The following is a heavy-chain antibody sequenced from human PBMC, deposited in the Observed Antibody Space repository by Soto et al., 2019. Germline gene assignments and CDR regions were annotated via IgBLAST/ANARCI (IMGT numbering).Heavy chain of an antibody. CDR2: IYYSGST. CDR3: ARGPRNSYYYYYSMDV. V-gene: IGHV4-59*01. D-gene: IGHD5-18*01. Sequence: PSETLSLTCTVSGGSISSYYWSWIRQPPGKGLEWIGYIYYSGSTNYNPSLKSRVTISVDTSKNQFSLKLSSVTAADTAVYYCARGPRNSYYYYYSMDVWGKGTTVTVFS. J-gene: IGHJ6*03. CDR1: GGSISSYY.